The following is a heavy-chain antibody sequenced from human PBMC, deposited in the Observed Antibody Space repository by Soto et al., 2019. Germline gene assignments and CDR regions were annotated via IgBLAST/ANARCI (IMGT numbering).Heavy chain of an antibody. J-gene: IGHJ6*02. CDR3: ARAAAYYDFWSGYSSPRGYYYYYGMDV. V-gene: IGHV4-59*01. Sequence: SETLSLTCTVSGGSISSYYWSWIRQPPGKGLEWIGYIYYSGSTNYNPSLKSRVTISVDTSKNQFSLKLSSVTAADTAVYYCARAAAYYDFWSGYSSPRGYYYYYGMDVWGQGTTVTVSS. D-gene: IGHD3-3*01. CDR1: GGSISSYY. CDR2: IYYSGST.